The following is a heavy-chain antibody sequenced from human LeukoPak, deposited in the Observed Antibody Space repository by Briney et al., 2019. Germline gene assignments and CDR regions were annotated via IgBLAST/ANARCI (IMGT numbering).Heavy chain of an antibody. J-gene: IGHJ5*02. CDR2: ISSSSSSI. CDR3: AKDSRSYCSGGSCYSRGFDP. V-gene: IGHV3-21*01. Sequence: PGGSLRLSCGASGFTFSSYSMNWVRQAPGKGLEWVSYISSSSSSIYYADSVQGRFTISRDNAKNSLYLQMNSLRAEDTVVYYCAKDSRSYCSGGSCYSRGFDPWGQGTLVTVSS. CDR1: GFTFSSYS. D-gene: IGHD2-15*01.